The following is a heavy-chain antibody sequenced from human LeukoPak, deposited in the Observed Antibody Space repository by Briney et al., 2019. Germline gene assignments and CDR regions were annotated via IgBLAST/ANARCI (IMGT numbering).Heavy chain of an antibody. D-gene: IGHD3-10*01. J-gene: IGHJ4*02. Sequence: GGSLRLSCAASGFTFSSYAMSWVRQAPGKGLEWVSAISGSGGSTYYADSVKGRFTISRDYSKNTLYLQMNSLRAEDTAVYYCAKGVVLWFGELFDYWGQGTLVTVSS. V-gene: IGHV3-23*01. CDR1: GFTFSSYA. CDR3: AKGVVLWFGELFDY. CDR2: ISGSGGST.